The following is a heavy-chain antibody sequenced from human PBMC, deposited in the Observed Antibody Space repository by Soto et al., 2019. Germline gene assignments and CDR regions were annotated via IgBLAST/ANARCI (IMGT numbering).Heavy chain of an antibody. CDR2: ISYDGSNK. V-gene: IGHV3-30-3*01. Sequence: PGGSLRLSCAASGFTFSSYAMHWVRQAPGKGLEWVAVISYDGSNKYYADSVKGRFTISRDNSKNTLYLQMNSLRAEDTAVYYCARGRWFQVTDAFDIWGRGTMVTVSS. D-gene: IGHD2-15*01. J-gene: IGHJ3*02. CDR3: ARGRWFQVTDAFDI. CDR1: GFTFSSYA.